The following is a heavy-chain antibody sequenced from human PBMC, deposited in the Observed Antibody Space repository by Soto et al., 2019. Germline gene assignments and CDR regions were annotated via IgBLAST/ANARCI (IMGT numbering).Heavy chain of an antibody. Sequence: VVSLRVSWGAAGGTCGGYGGSWVRQAPGKGLEWVSAISGSGGSTYYADSVKGRFTISRDNSKNTLYLQMNSLRAEDTAVYYCAKDRLTMIVVVHVGPAAFDIWGHGTMVTVS. CDR1: GGTCGGYG. V-gene: IGHV3-23*01. J-gene: IGHJ3*02. CDR2: ISGSGGST. CDR3: AKDRLTMIVVVHVGPAAFDI. D-gene: IGHD3-22*01.